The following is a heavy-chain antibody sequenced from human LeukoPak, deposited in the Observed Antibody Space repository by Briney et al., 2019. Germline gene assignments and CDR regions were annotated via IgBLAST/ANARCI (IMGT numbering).Heavy chain of an antibody. CDR1: GVTFSSYS. CDR2: TYYFGNT. J-gene: IGHJ6*03. Sequence: SETLTLTCTASGVTFSSYSRRWIRQPPGKGPEWIGYTYYFGNTNYNPSLKSRVTIAVDKSKNHFYLKLSTVTAADTAVYYCGSFYDSSHYYMDVECKGNTVTVS. V-gene: IGHV4-59*01. D-gene: IGHD3-22*01. CDR3: GSFYDSSHYYMDV.